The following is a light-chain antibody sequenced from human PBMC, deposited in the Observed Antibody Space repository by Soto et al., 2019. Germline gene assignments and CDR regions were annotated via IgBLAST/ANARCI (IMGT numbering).Light chain of an antibody. CDR2: AAS. V-gene: IGKV1-39*01. Sequence: DIQMTPSPSSLSASVGDRVTITCRASQTISGYLNWYQQKPGKAPQLLSYAASILQSGVPSRFRGSGFGTDFTLTISSLQPEDFASYFCQHSHSYPRTFGQGTKVEIK. CDR1: QTISGY. J-gene: IGKJ1*01. CDR3: QHSHSYPRT.